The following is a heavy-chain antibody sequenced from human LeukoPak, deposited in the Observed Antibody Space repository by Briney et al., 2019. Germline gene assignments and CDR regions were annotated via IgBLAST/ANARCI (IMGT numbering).Heavy chain of an antibody. CDR3: ARETTYYYGSGSYYNVFDY. J-gene: IGHJ4*02. Sequence: SETLSLTCTVSGGSISSYYWSWIRQPPGKGLEWIGYIYYSGSTNYNPSLKSRVTISVDTSKNQFSLKLSSVTAADTAVYYCARETTYYYGSGSYYNVFDYWGQGTLVTVSS. V-gene: IGHV4-59*01. CDR1: GGSISSYY. D-gene: IGHD3-10*01. CDR2: IYYSGST.